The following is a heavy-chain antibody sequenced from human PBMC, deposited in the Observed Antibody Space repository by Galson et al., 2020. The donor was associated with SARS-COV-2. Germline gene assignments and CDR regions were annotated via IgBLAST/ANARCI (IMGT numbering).Heavy chain of an antibody. CDR3: ARGDYGDYWGWFDP. CDR2: IYTSGST. Sequence: SETLSLTCTVSGGSISSGSYYWSWIRQPAGKGLEWIGHIYTSGSTNYNPSLKSRVTISVHTSKNQFSLKLSSVTAADTAVYYCARGDYGDYWGWFDPWGQGTLVTVSS. CDR1: GGSISSGSYY. V-gene: IGHV4-61*09. D-gene: IGHD4-17*01. J-gene: IGHJ5*02.